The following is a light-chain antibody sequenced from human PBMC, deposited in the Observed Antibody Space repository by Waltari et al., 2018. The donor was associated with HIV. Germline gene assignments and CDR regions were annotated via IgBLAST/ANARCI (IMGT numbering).Light chain of an antibody. CDR2: AAS. CDR3: QKYNSAPPA. Sequence: DIQMTQSPSSLSASVGDRVNITCRARQGINNYLAWYQQKPGKVPKLLIYAASNLQSGVPSRFSGSGSGTDFTLTISSLQPEDVATYYCQKYNSAPPAFGQGTKVEIK. CDR1: QGINNY. V-gene: IGKV1-27*01. J-gene: IGKJ1*01.